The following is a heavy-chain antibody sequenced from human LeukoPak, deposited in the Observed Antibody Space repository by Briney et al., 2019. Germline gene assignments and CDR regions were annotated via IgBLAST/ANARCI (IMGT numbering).Heavy chain of an antibody. D-gene: IGHD1-26*01. Sequence: GGSLRLSCAASGFTFSDYYMSWIRQAPGKGPEWVSYISSTGSSIYYVDSVRGRFTVSRDNAKNSLYLQMNSLRAEDTAVYYCARYRGSYDYFDFWGQGTLVTVSS. V-gene: IGHV3-11*01. CDR3: ARYRGSYDYFDF. J-gene: IGHJ4*02. CDR1: GFTFSDYY. CDR2: ISSTGSSI.